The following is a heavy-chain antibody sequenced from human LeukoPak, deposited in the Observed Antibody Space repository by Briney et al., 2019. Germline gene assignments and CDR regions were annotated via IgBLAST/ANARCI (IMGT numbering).Heavy chain of an antibody. V-gene: IGHV4-4*07. CDR3: ARDSHEYSSSSGAFDI. CDR2: IYTSGCT. Sequence: SETLSLTCTVSGGSISSYYWSWIRQPAGKGLEWIGRIYTSGCTNYNPSLKSRVTMSVDTSKNQFSLKLSSVTAADTAVYYCARDSHEYSSSSGAFDIWGQGTMVTVSS. CDR1: GGSISSYY. D-gene: IGHD6-6*01. J-gene: IGHJ3*02.